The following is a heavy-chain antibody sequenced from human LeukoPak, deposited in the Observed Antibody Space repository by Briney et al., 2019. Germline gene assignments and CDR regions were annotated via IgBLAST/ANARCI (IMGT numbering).Heavy chain of an antibody. CDR1: GFTFSSYG. CDR2: IWYDGSNK. CDR3: ARDPIDYYDSSGYYDY. J-gene: IGHJ4*02. Sequence: PGRSLRLPCAASGFTFSSYGMHWVRQAPGKGLEWVAVIWYDGSNKYYADSVKGRFTISRDNSKNTLYLQMNSLRAEDTAVYYCARDPIDYYDSSGYYDYWGQGTLVTVSS. V-gene: IGHV3-33*01. D-gene: IGHD3-22*01.